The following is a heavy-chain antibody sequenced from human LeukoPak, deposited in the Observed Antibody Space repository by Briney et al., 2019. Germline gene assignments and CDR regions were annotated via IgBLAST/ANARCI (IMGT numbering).Heavy chain of an antibody. CDR1: GFTFSSYA. J-gene: IGHJ3*02. Sequence: GRSLRLSCAASGFTFSSYAMHWVRQAPGKGLEWVAVISYDGSNKYYADSVKGRFTISRDNAKNSLYLQMNSLRAEDTAVYYCARGGSYLSAFDIWGQGTMVTVSS. D-gene: IGHD1-26*01. CDR2: ISYDGSNK. CDR3: ARGGSYLSAFDI. V-gene: IGHV3-30*04.